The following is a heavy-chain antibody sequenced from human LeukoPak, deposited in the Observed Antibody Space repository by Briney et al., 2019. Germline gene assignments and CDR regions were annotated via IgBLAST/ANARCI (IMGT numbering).Heavy chain of an antibody. J-gene: IGHJ4*02. CDR1: GGSISGYY. Sequence: PPETLSLTCTVSGGSISGYYWSWIRQPPGKGLEWIGYIYYSGSTNYNPSLKSRVTISVDTSKNQFSLKLSSVTAADTAVYYCAREYSSGWYFDYWGQGTLVTVSS. CDR3: AREYSSGWYFDY. V-gene: IGHV4-59*12. CDR2: IYYSGST. D-gene: IGHD6-19*01.